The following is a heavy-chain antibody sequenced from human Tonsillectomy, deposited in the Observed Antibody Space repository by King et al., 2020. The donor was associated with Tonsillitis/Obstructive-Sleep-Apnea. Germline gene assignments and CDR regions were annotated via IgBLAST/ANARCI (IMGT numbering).Heavy chain of an antibody. D-gene: IGHD2-2*02. Sequence: VQLQQWGAGLLKPSETLSLTCAVYGGSFSGYYWSWIRQPPGKGLEWIGEINHSGNTNYNPSLKSRVSISADTSKNQFSLNLRSVTAADTAVYYCARGGGGVVVPAAISDYYGLDVWGQGTTVTVSS. CDR3: ARGGGGVVVPAAISDYYGLDV. V-gene: IGHV4-34*01. CDR1: GGSFSGYY. CDR2: INHSGNT. J-gene: IGHJ6*02.